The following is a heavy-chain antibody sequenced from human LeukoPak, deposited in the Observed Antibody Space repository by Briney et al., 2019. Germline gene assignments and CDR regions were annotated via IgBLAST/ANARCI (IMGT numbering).Heavy chain of an antibody. V-gene: IGHV4-31*03. J-gene: IGHJ2*01. CDR2: IYYSGST. CDR3: GDGQTFIWFGEL. Sequence: ASQTLSLTCTVSGGSISSGGYYWSWIRQHPGKGLEWIGYIYYSGSTYYNPSLKSRVTISVDTSKNQFSLKLSSVTAADTAVDYCGDGQTFIWFGELWGRGTLVTVSS. D-gene: IGHD3-10*01. CDR1: GGSISSGGYY.